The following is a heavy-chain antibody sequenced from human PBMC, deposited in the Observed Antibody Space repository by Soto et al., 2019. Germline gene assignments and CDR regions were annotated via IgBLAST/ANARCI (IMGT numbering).Heavy chain of an antibody. CDR1: GFTFSSYG. J-gene: IGHJ6*02. V-gene: IGHV3-30*03. CDR2: ISYDGSNK. CDR3: ARDQLLSLYYYFYGMDV. D-gene: IGHD2-2*01. Sequence: PGGSLRLSCAASGFTFSSYGMHWVRQAPGKGLEWVAVISYDGSNKYYADSVKGRFTISRDNSKNTLYLQMNSLRAEDTAVYYCARDQLLSLYYYFYGMDVWGQGTTVTVSS.